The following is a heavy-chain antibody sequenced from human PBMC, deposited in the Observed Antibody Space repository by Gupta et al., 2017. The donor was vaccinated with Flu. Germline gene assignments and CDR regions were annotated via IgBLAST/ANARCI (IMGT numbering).Heavy chain of an antibody. Sequence: QMQLVQSGAEVKKPGASVKVSCKASGYTFTGYYMHWVRQAPGQGLEWMGWINPNSGGTNYAQKFQGWVTMTRDTSISTAYMELSRLRSDDTAVYYCARERPDYGDYSEFDPWGQGTLVTVSS. CDR1: GYTFTGYY. J-gene: IGHJ5*02. V-gene: IGHV1-2*04. D-gene: IGHD4-17*01. CDR2: INPNSGGT. CDR3: ARERPDYGDYSEFDP.